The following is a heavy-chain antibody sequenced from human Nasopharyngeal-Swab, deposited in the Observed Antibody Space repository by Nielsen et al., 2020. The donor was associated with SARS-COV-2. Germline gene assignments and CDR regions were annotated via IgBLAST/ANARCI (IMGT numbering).Heavy chain of an antibody. CDR1: GFTFSNSA. J-gene: IGHJ4*02. V-gene: IGHV3-30-3*01. CDR2: ISYDGVNK. Sequence: GESLKISCAASGFTFSNSAMHWVRQAPGVGPEWVALISYDGVNKFYADSVRGRFIISRDNSANTLYLQLNSLRAEDTAVYYCARDGERYFDYWGQGTLVTVSS. CDR3: ARDGERYFDY. D-gene: IGHD5-24*01.